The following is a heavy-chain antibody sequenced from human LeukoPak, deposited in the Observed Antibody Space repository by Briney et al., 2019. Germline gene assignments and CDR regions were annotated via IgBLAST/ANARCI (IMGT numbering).Heavy chain of an antibody. CDR1: GFTVSSNY. CDR2: IYSGGST. V-gene: IGHV3-66*01. Sequence: GGSLRLSCAASGFTVSSNYMSWVRQAPGEGLEWVSVIYSGGSTYYADSVKGRFTISRDNSKNTLYLQMNSLRAEDTAVYYCARGSSPYLYYYYGMDVWGQGTTVTVSS. J-gene: IGHJ6*02. CDR3: ARGSSPYLYYYYGMDV.